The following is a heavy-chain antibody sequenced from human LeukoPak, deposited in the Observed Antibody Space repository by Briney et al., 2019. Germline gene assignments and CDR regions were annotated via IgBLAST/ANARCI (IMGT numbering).Heavy chain of an antibody. V-gene: IGHV1-2*02. CDR3: ARDYGSGSYTHYYYMDV. CDR2: INPNSGGT. D-gene: IGHD3-10*01. J-gene: IGHJ6*03. CDR1: GYTFTGYY. Sequence: ASVKVSCKAPGYTFTGYYMHWVRQAPGQGLEWMGWINPNSGGTNYAQKFQGRVTMTRDTSISTAYMELSRLRSDDTAVYYCARDYGSGSYTHYYYMDVWGKGTTVTVSS.